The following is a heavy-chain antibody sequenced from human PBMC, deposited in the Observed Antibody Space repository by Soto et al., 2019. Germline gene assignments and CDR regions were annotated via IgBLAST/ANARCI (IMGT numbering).Heavy chain of an antibody. V-gene: IGHV4-4*02. J-gene: IGHJ5*02. CDR1: GGSISSSNW. D-gene: IGHD2-2*01. Sequence: SETLSLTCAVSGGSISSSNWWSWVRQPPGKGLEWIGEIYHSGSTNYNPSLKSRVTISVDKSKNQFSLKLSSVTAADTAVYYCARRYCSSTSCNNWFDPWGQGTLVTVSS. CDR2: IYHSGST. CDR3: ARRYCSSTSCNNWFDP.